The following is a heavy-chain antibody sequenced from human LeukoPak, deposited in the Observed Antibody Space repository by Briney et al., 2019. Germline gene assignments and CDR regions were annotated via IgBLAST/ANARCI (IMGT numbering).Heavy chain of an antibody. CDR2: IYYSGST. D-gene: IGHD1-26*01. Sequence: PSETLSLTCTVSGGSISSYYWSWLRQPPGKGLEWIGYIYYSGSTNYNPSLKSRVTISVDTTKNQFSLKLSSVTAADTAVYYCARGSGSKDYWGQGTLVTVSS. J-gene: IGHJ4*02. V-gene: IGHV4-59*01. CDR1: GGSISSYY. CDR3: ARGSGSKDY.